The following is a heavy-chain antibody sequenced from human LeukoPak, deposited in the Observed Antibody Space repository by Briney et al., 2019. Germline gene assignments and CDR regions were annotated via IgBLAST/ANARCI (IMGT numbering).Heavy chain of an antibody. J-gene: IGHJ4*02. Sequence: PGGSLRLSCAASGFTFSSYAMSWVRQAPGKGLEWVSAISGSGGSTYYADSVKGRFTISRDNSKNTLYLQMNSLRAEDTAVYYCAKDLEVLLWFGEFSPVFDYWGQGTLVTVSS. CDR3: AKDLEVLLWFGEFSPVFDY. CDR1: GFTFSSYA. CDR2: ISGSGGST. D-gene: IGHD3-10*01. V-gene: IGHV3-23*01.